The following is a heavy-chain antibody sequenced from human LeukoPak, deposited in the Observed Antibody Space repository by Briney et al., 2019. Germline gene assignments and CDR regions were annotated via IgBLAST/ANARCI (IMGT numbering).Heavy chain of an antibody. J-gene: IGHJ4*02. CDR3: ARASSSWPYYFDY. CDR2: INPSGGST. CDR1: GYTFTSYY. V-gene: IGHV1-46*01. Sequence: ASVKVSCKASGYTFTSYYMHWVRQAPGQGLEWMGIINPSGGSTSYAQKFQGRVTMTRDTSISTAYTELSRLRSDDTAVYYCARASSSWPYYFDYWGQGTLVTVSS. D-gene: IGHD6-13*01.